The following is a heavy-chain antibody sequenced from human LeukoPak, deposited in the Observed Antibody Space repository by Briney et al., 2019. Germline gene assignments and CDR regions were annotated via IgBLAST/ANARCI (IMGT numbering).Heavy chain of an antibody. CDR1: GYSLTELS. CDR2: FDPEDGET. CDR3: ATADRISLYFDY. V-gene: IGHV1-24*01. J-gene: IGHJ4*02. Sequence: GASVKVSCKVSGYSLTELSMHWVRQAPGKGLEWMGGFDPEDGETIYAQKFQGRVTMTEDTSTDTAYMELSSLRSEDTAVYYCATADRISLYFDYWGQGTLVTVSS. D-gene: IGHD2-15*01.